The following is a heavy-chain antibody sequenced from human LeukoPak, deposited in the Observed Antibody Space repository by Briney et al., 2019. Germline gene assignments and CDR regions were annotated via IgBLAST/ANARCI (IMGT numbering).Heavy chain of an antibody. V-gene: IGHV1-8*01. D-gene: IGHD2-15*01. CDR2: MNPNSGNT. Sequence: GASVKVSCKASGYTFTSYDINWVRQATGQGLEWMGWMNPNSGNTGYAQKFQGRVTMTEDTSTDTAYMELSSLRSEDTAMYYCTTTRGFCTGGSCYPHLVFLNWFDPWGQGTLVTVSS. J-gene: IGHJ5*02. CDR1: GYTFTSYD. CDR3: TTTRGFCTGGSCYPHLVFLNWFDP.